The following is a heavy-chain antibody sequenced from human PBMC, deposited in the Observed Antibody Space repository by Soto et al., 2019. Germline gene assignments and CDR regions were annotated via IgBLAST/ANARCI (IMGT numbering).Heavy chain of an antibody. CDR3: ARDCSSSSCYGRAFDV. D-gene: IGHD2-2*01. CDR1: SGSISSTNW. Sequence: SETLSLTCAVSSGSISSTNWWSWVRQPPGKGLEWIGEIYHSGSVNYNPSLKSRVTMSVDKSKNQFSLRLSSVTAADTAVYYCARDCSSSSCYGRAFDVWGQGTMVTVSS. J-gene: IGHJ3*01. CDR2: IYHSGSV. V-gene: IGHV4-4*02.